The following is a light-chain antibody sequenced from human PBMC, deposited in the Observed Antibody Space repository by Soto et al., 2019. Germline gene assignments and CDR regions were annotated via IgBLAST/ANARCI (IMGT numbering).Light chain of an antibody. V-gene: IGKV3-20*01. Sequence: EIVLTQSPGTLSLSPGDRATLSCRASQSVSTSYFAWYQHKPGQAPRLLIYATSTRATGIPDRFSGSGSGTDFTLTISRLEAEDFAVYYCHQYVGSPPYTFGQGTKVDIK. J-gene: IGKJ2*01. CDR2: ATS. CDR1: QSVSTSY. CDR3: HQYVGSPPYT.